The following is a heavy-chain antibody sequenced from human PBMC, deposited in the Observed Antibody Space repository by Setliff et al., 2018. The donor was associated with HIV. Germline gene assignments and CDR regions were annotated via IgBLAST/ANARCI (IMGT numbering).Heavy chain of an antibody. CDR2: LSHDGGKD. V-gene: IGHV3-30*01. Sequence: PGGSLRLSCTASEFTFSRYSLHWVRQAPGKGLEWVAVLSHDGGKDFYADFVKGRFTISRDNSKNTLYLQMNSLRDEDTAVYYCARGPVADIFYYYEFMDVWGKGTTVTVSS. D-gene: IGHD6-19*01. CDR1: EFTFSRYS. CDR3: ARGPVADIFYYYEFMDV. J-gene: IGHJ6*03.